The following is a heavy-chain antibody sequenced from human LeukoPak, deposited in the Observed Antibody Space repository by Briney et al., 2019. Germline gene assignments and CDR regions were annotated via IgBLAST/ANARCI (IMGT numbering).Heavy chain of an antibody. Sequence: SETLSLTCTVSGGSISSGSYYWSWIRQPAGKGLEWIGRIYTSGSTNYNPSLRSRVTISADTSKNHFSLKLTSVTAADTAVYYCARHIMTTVSDDAFDIWGQGTTVTVSS. CDR2: IYTSGST. J-gene: IGHJ3*02. CDR1: GGSISSGSYY. D-gene: IGHD4-17*01. V-gene: IGHV4-61*02. CDR3: ARHIMTTVSDDAFDI.